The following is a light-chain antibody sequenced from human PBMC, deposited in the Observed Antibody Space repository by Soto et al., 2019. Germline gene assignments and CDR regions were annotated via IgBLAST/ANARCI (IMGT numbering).Light chain of an antibody. Sequence: QSVLTQPASVSGSPGQSITISCTGTSSDVGGYNYVSWYQQHPGKAPKLMIYDVSNRPSGVSNRFSGSKSGNTASLTISGLQAEAEADYYCSSYTSSSTRVFGTGTKVPVL. CDR2: DVS. J-gene: IGLJ1*01. CDR3: SSYTSSSTRV. V-gene: IGLV2-14*01. CDR1: SSDVGGYNY.